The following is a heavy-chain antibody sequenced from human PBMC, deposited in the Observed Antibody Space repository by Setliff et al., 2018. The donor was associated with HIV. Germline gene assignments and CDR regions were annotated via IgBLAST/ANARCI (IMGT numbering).Heavy chain of an antibody. CDR1: GFTFSTFA. V-gene: IGHV3-30*04. Sequence: GGSLRLSCVASGFTFSTFAMYWVRQAPAKGLEWVSAISYDGKTTHYADSVMGRFTVSRDNSKNTLYLQMNSLRPDDTGVYYCASARIPTGGTSTSFEYWGQGTQVTV. CDR3: ASARIPTGGTSTSFEY. J-gene: IGHJ4*02. CDR2: ISYDGKTT. D-gene: IGHD1-1*01.